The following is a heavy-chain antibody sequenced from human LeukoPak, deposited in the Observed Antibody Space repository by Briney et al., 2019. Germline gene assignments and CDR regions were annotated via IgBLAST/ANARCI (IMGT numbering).Heavy chain of an antibody. CDR1: GYTFTSYY. J-gene: IGHJ3*02. Sequence: ASVKVSCKASGYTFTSYYMHWVRQAPGQGLEWMGIINPSGGSTSYVQKFQGRVTMTRDTSTSTVYMELSSLRFEDTAVYYCARARSLSRGFDIWGQGTMVTVSS. CDR2: INPSGGST. V-gene: IGHV1-46*01. D-gene: IGHD3-10*01. CDR3: ARARSLSRGFDI.